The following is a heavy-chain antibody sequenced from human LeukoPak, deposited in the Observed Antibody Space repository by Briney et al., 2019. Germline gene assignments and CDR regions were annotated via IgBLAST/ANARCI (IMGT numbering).Heavy chain of an antibody. CDR2: MNPNSGNT. CDR3: ARRIRGYRYYYYMDV. J-gene: IGHJ6*03. V-gene: IGHV1-8*03. D-gene: IGHD5-18*01. Sequence: ASVKVSCKASGYTFTSYDINWVRQATGQGLEWMGWMNPNSGNTGYAQKFQGRVTITRNTSISTAYMELSSLRSEDTAVYYCARRIRGYRYYYYMDVWGKGTTVTVSS. CDR1: GYTFTSYD.